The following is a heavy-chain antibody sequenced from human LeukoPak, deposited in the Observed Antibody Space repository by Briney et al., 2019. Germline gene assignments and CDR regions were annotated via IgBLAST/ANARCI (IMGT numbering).Heavy chain of an antibody. CDR1: GGSISSSDYY. Sequence: PSQTLSLTCTVSGGSISSSDYYWSWIRQPPGKGLEWIGYIYYSGSTYYNPSLKSRVTISVDTSKNQFPLKLSSVTAADTAVYYCARGLGGGYTYFDYWGQGTLVTVSS. V-gene: IGHV4-30-4*08. J-gene: IGHJ4*02. CDR3: ARGLGGGYTYFDY. CDR2: IYYSGST. D-gene: IGHD5-24*01.